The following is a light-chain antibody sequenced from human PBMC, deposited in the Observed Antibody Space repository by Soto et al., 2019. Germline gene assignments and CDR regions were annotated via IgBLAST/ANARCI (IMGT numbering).Light chain of an antibody. CDR2: GAS. J-gene: IGKJ5*01. Sequence: EIVLKQSPGTLSLFPGERATLSCRASQNLTPRSLARYQQKPGQAPRLRIYGASSSATGIPDRFSGSGSGTDFTLTISRLEPENFAMYYCQQDVSSPTFGQGTRLEIK. CDR1: QNLTPRS. CDR3: QQDVSSPT. V-gene: IGKV3-20*01.